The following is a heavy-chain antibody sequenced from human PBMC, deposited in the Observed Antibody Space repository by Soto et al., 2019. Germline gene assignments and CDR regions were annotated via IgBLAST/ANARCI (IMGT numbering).Heavy chain of an antibody. J-gene: IGHJ6*02. CDR1: GGTFSSYA. V-gene: IGHV1-69*01. CDR3: ARGDCSSTSCQASYYYGMDV. Sequence: QVQLVQSGAEVKKPGSSVKVSCKASGGTFSSYAISWVRQAPGQGLEWMGGIIPIFGTANYAQKFQGRVTITADESTSTAYMELSSLRSEDTAVYYCARGDCSSTSCQASYYYGMDVWGQGTTVTVSS. CDR2: IIPIFGTA. D-gene: IGHD2-2*01.